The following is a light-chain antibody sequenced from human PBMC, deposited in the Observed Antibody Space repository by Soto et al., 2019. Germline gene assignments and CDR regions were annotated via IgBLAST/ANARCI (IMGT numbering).Light chain of an antibody. CDR2: WAS. CDR3: QQYFGTPFT. V-gene: IGKV4-1*01. J-gene: IGKJ4*01. Sequence: DIVMTQSPDSLALSLGERATINCKSSQNILYTSTDKNYLAWYQLKPGRPPKLLIYWASSRQSGVPDRFSGSGSGTDFTLTINGLQAEDVAVYYCQQYFGTPFTFGGGNKLEIK. CDR1: QNILYTSTDKNY.